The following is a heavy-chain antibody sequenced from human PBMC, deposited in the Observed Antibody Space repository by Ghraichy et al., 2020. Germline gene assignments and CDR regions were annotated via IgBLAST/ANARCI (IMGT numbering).Heavy chain of an antibody. D-gene: IGHD3-16*01. CDR3: ARDIASNPPLVGGVYY. Sequence: GESLNISCAASGFTFSSYSMNWVRQAPGKGLEWVSSISSSSSYIYYADSVKGRFTISRDNAKNSLYLQMNSLRAEDTAVYYCARDIASNPPLVGGVYYWLQPTLLTLSS. J-gene: IGHJ4*02. CDR2: ISSSSSYI. V-gene: IGHV3-21*01. CDR1: GFTFSSYS.